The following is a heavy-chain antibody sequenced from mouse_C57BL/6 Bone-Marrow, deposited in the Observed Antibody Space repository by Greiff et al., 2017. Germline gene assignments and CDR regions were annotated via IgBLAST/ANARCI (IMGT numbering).Heavy chain of an antibody. CDR1: GFTFSSYG. CDR2: ISSGGSYT. V-gene: IGHV5-6*02. D-gene: IGHD6-1*01. CDR3: ARRACPWYCEV. J-gene: IGHJ1*03. Sequence: EVMLVESGGDLVKPGGSLKLSCAASGFTFSSYGMSWVRQTPDKSLEWVATISSGGSYTYYPHSLKGRFTISRDNAKNTLYLQMSSLKSEDTAKYYGARRACPWYCEVWGKGTTVTVSS.